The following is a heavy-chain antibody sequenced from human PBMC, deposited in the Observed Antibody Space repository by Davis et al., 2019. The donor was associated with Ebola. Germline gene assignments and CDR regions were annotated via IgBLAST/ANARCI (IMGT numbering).Heavy chain of an antibody. V-gene: IGHV3-23*01. CDR2: ISGSGGST. CDR3: ATKLERQGFDY. D-gene: IGHD1-1*01. J-gene: IGHJ4*02. Sequence: PGRSLRLSCAASGFTFSSYSMNWVRQAPGKGLEWVSAISGSGGSTYYADSVKGRFTISRDNSKNTLYLQMNSLRAEDTAVYYCATKLERQGFDYWGQGTLVTVSS. CDR1: GFTFSSYS.